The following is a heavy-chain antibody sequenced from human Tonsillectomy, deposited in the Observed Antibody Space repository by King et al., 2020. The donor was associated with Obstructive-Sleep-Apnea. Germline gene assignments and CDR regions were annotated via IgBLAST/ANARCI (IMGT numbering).Heavy chain of an antibody. CDR3: AREAYAGMNNWFDP. CDR2: ISYDGRNK. Sequence: VQLVESGGGVVQPGRSLRLSCAASGFTFSSYAMHWVRQAPGKGLEWVAVISYDGRNKYYADSVQGRFTISRDNSKNTLYLQMNSLRTEVTAVYYCAREAYAGMNNWFDPWGQGTLVTVSS. CDR1: GFTFSSYA. D-gene: IGHD2-2*01. V-gene: IGHV3-30*04. J-gene: IGHJ5*02.